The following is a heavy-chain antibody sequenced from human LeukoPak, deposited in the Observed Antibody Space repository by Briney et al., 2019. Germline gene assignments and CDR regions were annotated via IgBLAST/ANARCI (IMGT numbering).Heavy chain of an antibody. D-gene: IGHD3-10*01. V-gene: IGHV3-30*18. CDR1: GFTFSSYG. J-gene: IGHJ4*02. CDR3: AKGPIYGSGSYYRFDY. CDR2: ISYDGSNK. Sequence: PGRSLRLSCAASGFTFSSYGMHWVRQAPGKGLEWVAVISYDGSNKYYADSVKGRFTISRDNSKNTLYLQMNSLRAEDTAVYYCAKGPIYGSGSYYRFDYWGQGTLVTVSS.